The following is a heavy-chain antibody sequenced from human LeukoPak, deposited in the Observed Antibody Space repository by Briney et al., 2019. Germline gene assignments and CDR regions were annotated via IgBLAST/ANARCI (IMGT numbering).Heavy chain of an antibody. Sequence: GGSLRLSCAASGFTFSDYYMSWIRQAPGKGLEWVSYISSSGSTIYYADSVKGRITISRDNAKNSVDLQMNSLRAEDTAVYYCARGAGYCSSANCRDYYYMDVWGKGTTVTVSS. CDR2: ISSSGSTI. CDR3: ARGAGYCSSANCRDYYYMDV. V-gene: IGHV3-11*04. D-gene: IGHD2-2*01. CDR1: GFTFSDYY. J-gene: IGHJ6*03.